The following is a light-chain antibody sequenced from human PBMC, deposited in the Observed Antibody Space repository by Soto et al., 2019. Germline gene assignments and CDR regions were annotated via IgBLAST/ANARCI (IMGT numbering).Light chain of an antibody. CDR1: KSDIGIYDF. CDR2: EVV. CDR3: KSYAGSNTYV. Sequence: QSALTQPPSASGSPGQSVTISCTGSKSDIGIYDFVSWYQHHPGKAPRLIIYEVVQRPSGVPDRFSGSKSGNTASLTVSGLQAAYEADYLCKSYAGSNTYVFGTGTKLTVL. V-gene: IGLV2-8*01. J-gene: IGLJ1*01.